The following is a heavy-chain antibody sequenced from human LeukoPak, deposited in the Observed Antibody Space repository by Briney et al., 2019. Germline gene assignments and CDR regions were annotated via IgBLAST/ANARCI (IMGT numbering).Heavy chain of an antibody. V-gene: IGHV4-59*12. D-gene: IGHD5-24*01. CDR3: ARWLQSIYYFDY. CDR2: IYYSGST. Sequence: SETLSLTCTVSGGSISSYYWSWIRQPPGKGLEWIGYIYYSGSTNYNPSLKSRVTISVDTSKNQSSLKLSSVTAADTAVYYCARWLQSIYYFDYWGQGTLVTVSS. CDR1: GGSISSYY. J-gene: IGHJ4*02.